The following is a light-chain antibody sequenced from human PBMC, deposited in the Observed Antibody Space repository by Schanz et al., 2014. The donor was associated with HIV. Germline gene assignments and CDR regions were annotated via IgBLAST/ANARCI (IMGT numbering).Light chain of an antibody. J-gene: IGLJ3*02. V-gene: IGLV1-40*01. CDR2: INN. CDR1: SSNIGAGYD. Sequence: QSVLTQPPSVSGAPGQRVTISCTGSSSNIGAGYDVHWYQQLPGTAPKLLIYINNQRPSGVPVRFSGSKSATSASLAISGLQSEDEADYFCATWDDSLDGWVFGGGTKLTVL. CDR3: ATWDDSLDGWV.